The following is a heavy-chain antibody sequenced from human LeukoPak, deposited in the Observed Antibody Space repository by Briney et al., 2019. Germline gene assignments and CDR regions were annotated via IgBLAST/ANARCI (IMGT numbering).Heavy chain of an antibody. V-gene: IGHV4-34*01. CDR2: INHSGST. D-gene: IGHD3-22*01. J-gene: IGHJ4*02. Sequence: SETLSLTCAVYGGSFSGYYWSWIRQPPGKGLEWIGEINHSGSTNYNPSLKSRVTISVDTSKNQFSLKLSSVTAADTAVCYCARGANYYDSSGYYIAAGFDYWGQGTLVTVSS. CDR3: ARGANYYDSSGYYIAAGFDY. CDR1: GGSFSGYY.